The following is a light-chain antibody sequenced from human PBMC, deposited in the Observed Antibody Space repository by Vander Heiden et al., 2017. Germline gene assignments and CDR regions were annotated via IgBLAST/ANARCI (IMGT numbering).Light chain of an antibody. Sequence: SYVLTQPPSVSVATGQTARITCGGHNIGSKNVHWYQQQPGQAPELVVDDDSYRPSGLPARFSGSTSGTPATLTIRCVDAGDEADYYCQVWDSLTNAVFGGRSQLTVL. CDR1: NIGSKN. CDR2: DDS. V-gene: IGLV3-21*02. J-gene: IGLJ7*01. CDR3: QVWDSLTNAV.